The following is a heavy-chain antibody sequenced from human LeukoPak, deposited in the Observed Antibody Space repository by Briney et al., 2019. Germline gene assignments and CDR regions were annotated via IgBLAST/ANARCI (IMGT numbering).Heavy chain of an antibody. V-gene: IGHV4-59*12. CDR2: IYYSGST. Sequence: SETLSLTCTVSGGSISGYYWSWIRQPPGKGLEWIGYIYYSGSTNYNPSLKSRVTISVDTSKNQFSLRLTSVTAADTAVYYCARKSILTAGRKPYDYWDQGAQVTVSP. CDR3: ARKSILTAGRKPYDY. D-gene: IGHD6-13*01. CDR1: GGSISGYY. J-gene: IGHJ4*02.